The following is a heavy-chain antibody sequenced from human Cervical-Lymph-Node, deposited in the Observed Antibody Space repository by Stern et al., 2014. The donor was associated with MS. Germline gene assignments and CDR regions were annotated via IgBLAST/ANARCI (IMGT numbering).Heavy chain of an antibody. V-gene: IGHV2-70*01. Sequence: QVTLRESGPAPVKPTQTLTLTCTFSGFSLSTSGMCVSWIRQPPGKALEWLALIDWDDDKYYSTSLKTRLTISKDTSKNQVVLTMTNMDPVDTATYYCARACRDGYNMDYFDYWGQGTLVTVSS. CDR3: ARACRDGYNMDYFDY. D-gene: IGHD5-24*01. CDR1: GFSLSTSGMC. CDR2: IDWDDDK. J-gene: IGHJ4*02.